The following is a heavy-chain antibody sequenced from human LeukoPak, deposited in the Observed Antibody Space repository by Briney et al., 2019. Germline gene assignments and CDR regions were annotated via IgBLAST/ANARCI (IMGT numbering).Heavy chain of an antibody. Sequence: SETLSLTCTVSGGSISSYYWSWIRQPPGKGLEWIGDIYYSGSTNYNPSLTSRVTISVDKSKNQFSLKLSSVTAADTAVYYCASTRIPNAFDIWGQGTMVTVSS. CDR2: IYYSGST. CDR3: ASTRIPNAFDI. V-gene: IGHV4-59*01. J-gene: IGHJ3*02. D-gene: IGHD3-10*01. CDR1: GGSISSYY.